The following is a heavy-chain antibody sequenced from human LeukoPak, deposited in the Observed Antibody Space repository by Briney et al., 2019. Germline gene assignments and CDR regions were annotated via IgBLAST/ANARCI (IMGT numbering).Heavy chain of an antibody. J-gene: IGHJ4*02. CDR2: MNPNSGNT. CDR1: GYTFTSYD. V-gene: IGHV1-8*01. Sequence: ASVKVSCKASGYTFTSYDINWVRQATGQGLEWMGGMNPNSGNTGYAQKFQGRVTMTRNTSISTAYMELSSLRSEDTAVYYCARGGYDILTGYFNNDPVDYWGQGTLVTVSS. D-gene: IGHD3-9*01. CDR3: ARGGYDILTGYFNNDPVDY.